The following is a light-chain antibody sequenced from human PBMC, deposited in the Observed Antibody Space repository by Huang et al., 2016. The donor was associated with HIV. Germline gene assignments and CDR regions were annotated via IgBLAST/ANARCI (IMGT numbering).Light chain of an antibody. CDR1: QSVSSY. Sequence: EIVLTQSPATLSLSPGERATLSCRASQSVSSYLAWYQQKPGQAPRLLIYDSSNIATGIPARFSGSVSGTDFTLTISSLEPEDFAVYYCQQRSNWPPIFTFGPGTKVDIK. CDR3: QQRSNWPPIFT. V-gene: IGKV3-11*01. CDR2: DSS. J-gene: IGKJ3*01.